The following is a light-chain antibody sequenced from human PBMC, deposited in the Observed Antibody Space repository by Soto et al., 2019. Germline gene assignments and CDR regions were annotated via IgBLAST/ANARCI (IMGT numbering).Light chain of an antibody. J-gene: IGKJ2*01. V-gene: IGKV3-20*01. CDR3: QQYSSSPPYT. CDR1: QSVSSSY. Sequence: EIVLTQSPGTLSLSPGERATLSCRASQSVSSSYLAWYQQKPDQAPRLLMYGTFNRATGIPDRFSGSGSGTDFTLTISRPEPEDFAVYYCQQYSSSPPYTFGQGTKLEI. CDR2: GTF.